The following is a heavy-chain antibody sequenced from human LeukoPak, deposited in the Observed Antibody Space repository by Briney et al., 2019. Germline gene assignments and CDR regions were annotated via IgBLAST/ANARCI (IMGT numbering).Heavy chain of an antibody. J-gene: IGHJ4*02. CDR2: IKPDTGVT. Sequence: ASAKVSCKAPGYTFTGHYMHWVRQAPGQGLEWMGWIKPDTGVTYYAQNFQGRFTMATDTSISTVYMELSSLRSDDTAVYYCVRDNNWGPDYWGQGTLVTVSS. D-gene: IGHD7-27*01. V-gene: IGHV1-2*02. CDR3: VRDNNWGPDY. CDR1: GYTFTGHY.